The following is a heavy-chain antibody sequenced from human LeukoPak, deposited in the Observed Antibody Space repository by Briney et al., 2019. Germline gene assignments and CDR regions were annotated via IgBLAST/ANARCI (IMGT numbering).Heavy chain of an antibody. CDR1: AFTFSSYA. CDR2: ISGSGSST. V-gene: IGHV3-23*01. D-gene: IGHD3-16*01. CDR3: AKMTGGSDAFDI. Sequence: GGSLRLSCAASAFTFSSYAMSWVRQAPGKGLEWISSISGSGSSTYFADSMKGRFTISRDNSKNTLYLQMNSLRAEDTAVYYCAKMTGGSDAFDIWGQGTTVTVSS. J-gene: IGHJ3*02.